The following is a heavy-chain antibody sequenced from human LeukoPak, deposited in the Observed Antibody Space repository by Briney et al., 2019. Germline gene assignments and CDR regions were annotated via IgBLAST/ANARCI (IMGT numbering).Heavy chain of an antibody. J-gene: IGHJ3*02. Sequence: GESLKISCKGSGYSFTKYWIAWVRQMPGNGLELMGIIYPGGDSDTTYSPSFQGQVTLSADKSITTAYLQWGSLKASDTAMYYCALKRGYSIGATAAFDIWGQGTMVTVSS. CDR1: GYSFTKYW. V-gene: IGHV5-51*01. D-gene: IGHD5-18*01. CDR2: IYPGGDSDT. CDR3: ALKRGYSIGATAAFDI.